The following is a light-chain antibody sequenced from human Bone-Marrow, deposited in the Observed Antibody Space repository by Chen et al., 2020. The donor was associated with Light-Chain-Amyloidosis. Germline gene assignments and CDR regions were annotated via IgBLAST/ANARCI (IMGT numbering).Light chain of an antibody. Sequence: SYELTQPPSVSVSPGQTARITCSGDALPTKYADWYQQKPGQAPVLGIHRDTERPSGISERFSGSSSGTTATLTISGVQAEDEADYHCQSADSSGTYEVIFGGGTKLTVL. CDR3: QSADSSGTYEVI. J-gene: IGLJ2*01. CDR1: ALPTKY. CDR2: RDT. V-gene: IGLV3-25*03.